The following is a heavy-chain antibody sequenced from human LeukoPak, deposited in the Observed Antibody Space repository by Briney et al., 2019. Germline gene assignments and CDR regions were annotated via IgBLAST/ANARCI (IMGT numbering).Heavy chain of an antibody. V-gene: IGHV3-21*01. CDR1: GLTFSSYS. J-gene: IGHJ5*02. Sequence: GGSLRLSCAASGLTFSSYSMNWARQAPGKGLEWVSSISSSSSYIYYADSVKGRFTISRDNAKNSLYLQMNSLRAEDTAVYYCARDQTYYYDSSGLGEGWFDPWGQGTLVTVSS. CDR3: ARDQTYYYDSSGLGEGWFDP. D-gene: IGHD3-22*01. CDR2: ISSSSSYI.